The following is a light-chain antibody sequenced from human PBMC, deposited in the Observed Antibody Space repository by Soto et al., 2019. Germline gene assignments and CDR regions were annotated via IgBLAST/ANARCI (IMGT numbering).Light chain of an antibody. J-gene: IGKJ5*01. V-gene: IGKV1-5*03. CDR2: KAS. CDR1: QSISSW. CDR3: QQYKSSPLT. Sequence: DIKMTQSPSILSASVGDRVTITCRASQSISSWLAWYQQKPGKAPKLLIYKASSLESGVRSRFSGSGSGTEFTLTISSLQPDDFATYYCQQYKSSPLTFGQGTRLEIK.